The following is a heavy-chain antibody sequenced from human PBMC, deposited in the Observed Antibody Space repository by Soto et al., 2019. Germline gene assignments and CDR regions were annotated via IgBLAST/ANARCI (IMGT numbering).Heavy chain of an antibody. J-gene: IGHJ4*02. CDR3: ERVETVGVATLDE. CDR2: ISSRSEYI. V-gene: IGHV3-21*01. D-gene: IGHD1-26*01. CDR1: GFTFSSYS. Sequence: VVSLRLSCAASGFTFSSYSMDWVRQAPGKGLEWVSSISSRSEYIIYADSVKGRFTISRDNAKNSLYLQMNSLRAEDTAVYYWERVETVGVATLDEWGQGTLVTV.